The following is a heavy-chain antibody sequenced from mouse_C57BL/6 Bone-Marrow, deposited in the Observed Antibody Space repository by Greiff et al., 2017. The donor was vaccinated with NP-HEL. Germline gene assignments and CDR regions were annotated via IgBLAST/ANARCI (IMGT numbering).Heavy chain of an antibody. D-gene: IGHD1-1*01. CDR3: ARENYGRMFAY. Sequence: QVQLQQPGAELVKPGASVKLSCKASGYTFTSYWMQWVKQRPGQGLEWIGEIDPSDSYTNYNQKFKGKATLTVDTSSSTAYMQLSSLTSEDSAVYYCARENYGRMFAYWGQGTLVTVSA. CDR1: GYTFTSYW. V-gene: IGHV1-50*01. J-gene: IGHJ3*01. CDR2: IDPSDSYT.